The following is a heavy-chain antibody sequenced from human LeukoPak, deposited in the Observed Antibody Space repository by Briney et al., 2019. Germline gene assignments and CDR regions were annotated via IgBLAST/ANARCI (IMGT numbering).Heavy chain of an antibody. CDR3: ARERVGYTIDRGFDP. V-gene: IGHV4-61*02. CDR2: GYTSGTT. J-gene: IGHJ5*02. Sequence: SETLSLTCTVSGASVSSSDVYRNWIRQPAGKGLEWIGRGYTSGTTDYNPSLKSRLTISVDTSTNRFSLKPRSVTAADTAVYFCARERVGYTIDRGFDPCGQGILVTVSS. D-gene: IGHD1-26*01. CDR1: GASVSSSDVY.